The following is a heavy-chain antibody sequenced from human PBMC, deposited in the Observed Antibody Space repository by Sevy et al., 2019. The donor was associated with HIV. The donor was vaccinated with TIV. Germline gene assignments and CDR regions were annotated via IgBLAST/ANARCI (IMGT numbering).Heavy chain of an antibody. CDR3: ARAPPVRSGDDSLNWFDP. Sequence: SETLSLTCTVFGGSISAYYWSWIRQSPGKGLEHIGYIYYTGSTYYNPSLKSRVTISIDTSKNQFSLRLTSVTAADTAMYYCARAPPVRSGDDSLNWFDPWCQGTLVTVSS. D-gene: IGHD5-12*01. CDR1: GGSISAYY. J-gene: IGHJ5*02. CDR2: IYYTGST. V-gene: IGHV4-59*01.